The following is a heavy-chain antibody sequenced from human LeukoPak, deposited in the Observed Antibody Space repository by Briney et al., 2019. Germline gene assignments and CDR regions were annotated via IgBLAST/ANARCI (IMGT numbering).Heavy chain of an antibody. J-gene: IGHJ4*02. CDR3: ARVGGGYGYY. Sequence: ASVKVSCKASGYTFTTYAIHWVRQAPGQRLEWMGWIHADIGNTRYSQNFQGRVTITRDTSANTAYMELSNLRSEDTAVYFCARVGGGYGYYWGQGTLVTVSS. V-gene: IGHV1-3*01. CDR1: GYTFTTYA. D-gene: IGHD5-18*01. CDR2: IHADIGNT.